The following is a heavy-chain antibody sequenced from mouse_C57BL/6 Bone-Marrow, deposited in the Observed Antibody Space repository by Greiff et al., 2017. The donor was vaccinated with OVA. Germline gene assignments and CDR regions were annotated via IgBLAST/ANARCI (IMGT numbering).Heavy chain of an antibody. CDR2: IDPSDSYT. V-gene: IGHV1-50*01. Sequence: QVQLQQPGAELVKPGASVKLSCKASGYTFTSYWMQWVKQRPGQGLEWIGDIDPSDSYTHYNQKFTGKATLTVDTSSRTAYMQLSSLTSEDSAVYYWAREGQYGPFAYWGQGTLVTVSA. J-gene: IGHJ3*01. CDR3: AREGQYGPFAY. CDR1: GYTFTSYW. D-gene: IGHD1-1*02.